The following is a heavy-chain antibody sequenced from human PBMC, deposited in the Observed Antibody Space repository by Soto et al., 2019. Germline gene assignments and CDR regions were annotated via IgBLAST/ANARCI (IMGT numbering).Heavy chain of an antibody. V-gene: IGHV3-33*01. Sequence: LRLSCAASGFTFSSYGMHWVRQAPGKGLEWVAVIWYDGSNKYYADSVKGRFTISRDNSKNTLYLQMNSLRAEDTAVYYCAREGLNWGSRYYYYMDVWGKGTTVTVSS. CDR1: GFTFSSYG. CDR3: AREGLNWGSRYYYYMDV. J-gene: IGHJ6*03. D-gene: IGHD7-27*01. CDR2: IWYDGSNK.